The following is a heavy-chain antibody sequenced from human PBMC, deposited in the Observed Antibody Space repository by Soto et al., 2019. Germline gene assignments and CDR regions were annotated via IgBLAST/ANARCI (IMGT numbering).Heavy chain of an antibody. J-gene: IGHJ5*02. CDR3: AACTGPRCNRGREGFDP. D-gene: IGHD2-8*02. Sequence: QVKLVQSGAEVKKPGASVKVSCTASGYTFSNYGITWVRQAPGQGLEWMGWISTYNGNTNYAKKVQGRVTMTIDTTTSTAYMELRSLSSDDTAMYYCAACTGPRCNRGREGFDPWGQGTLVTVSA. CDR2: ISTYNGNT. V-gene: IGHV1-18*04. CDR1: GYTFSNYG.